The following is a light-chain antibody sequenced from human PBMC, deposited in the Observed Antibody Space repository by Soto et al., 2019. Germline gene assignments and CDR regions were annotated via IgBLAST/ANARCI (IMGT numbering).Light chain of an antibody. V-gene: IGKV1-39*01. CDR3: QQSYSSPPEYT. CDR1: QSIITY. CDR2: GAS. J-gene: IGKJ2*01. Sequence: DIQMTQSPSSLSASIGDRVTITCRASQSIITYLNWYQKKPGNAPKLLIHGASSLESGVRSRFSGSRSGTDFILNISSLQAEDFATYYCQQSYSSPPEYTFGQGTKREIK.